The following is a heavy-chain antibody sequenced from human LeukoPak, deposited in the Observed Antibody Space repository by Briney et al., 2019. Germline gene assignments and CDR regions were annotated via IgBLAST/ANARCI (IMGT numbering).Heavy chain of an antibody. D-gene: IGHD1-26*01. CDR1: GFTFSTYT. CDR3: AKDLSGSYYKADFSN. Sequence: PGGSLRLSCAASGFTFSTYTMNWVRQAPGKGLEWVAFIRYVGSNKYYADSVKGRFTISRDNSKNTLYLQMNSLRAEDTAVYYCAKDLSGSYYKADFSNWGQGTLVTVSS. J-gene: IGHJ4*02. V-gene: IGHV3-30*02. CDR2: IRYVGSNK.